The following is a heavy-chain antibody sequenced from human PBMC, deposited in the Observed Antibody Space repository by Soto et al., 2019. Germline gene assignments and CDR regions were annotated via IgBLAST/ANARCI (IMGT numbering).Heavy chain of an antibody. J-gene: IGHJ5*02. CDR1: GGSFSGYY. CDR3: ARGARSSSPSWFDP. V-gene: IGHV4-34*01. CDR2: INHSGST. Sequence: PSETLSLTCAVYGGSFSGYYCRWIRQPPGKGLEWIGEINHSGSTNYNPSLKSRVTISVDTSKNQFSLKLSSVTAADTAVYYCARGARSSSPSWFDPWGQGTLVTVSS. D-gene: IGHD6-6*01.